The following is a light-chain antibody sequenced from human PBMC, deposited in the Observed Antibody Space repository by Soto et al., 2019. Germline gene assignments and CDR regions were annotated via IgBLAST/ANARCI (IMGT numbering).Light chain of an antibody. J-gene: IGKJ5*01. CDR2: GAS. Sequence: EIVMTQSPATLSVSPGDIATLSCRASQSVGSNFAWYQQKPGQAPRLLIYGASTRVTGIPARFSGSGSGTDFTLTISRLEPEDFAVYHCQQYGSSGTFGQGTRLEIK. CDR1: QSVGSN. CDR3: QQYGSSGT. V-gene: IGKV3-15*01.